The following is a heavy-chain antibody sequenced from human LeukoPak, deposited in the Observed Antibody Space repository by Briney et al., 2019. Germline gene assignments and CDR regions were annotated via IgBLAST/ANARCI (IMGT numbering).Heavy chain of an antibody. CDR2: IYTSGST. Sequence: SETLSLTCTVSGVSISSYYWSLIRQPAGKGLEWIGRIYTSGSTNYNPSLKSRVTISVDTSKNQFSLKLSSVTAADTAVYYCARSGSYWAEFDYWGQGTLVTVSS. CDR1: GVSISSYY. CDR3: ARSGSYWAEFDY. V-gene: IGHV4-4*07. D-gene: IGHD1-26*01. J-gene: IGHJ4*02.